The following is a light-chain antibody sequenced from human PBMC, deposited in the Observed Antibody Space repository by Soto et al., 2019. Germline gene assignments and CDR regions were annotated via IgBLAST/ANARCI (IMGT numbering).Light chain of an antibody. Sequence: EIVMTQSPATLSVSPGGRATLSCRASQSVSSKLAWYQQKHGQAPRLLIYGASTRATGIPARFSGSGSGTEFTLPFSSLQSEDFAVYYCQQYNNWPPGFTFGPGTKVDIK. J-gene: IGKJ3*01. V-gene: IGKV3-15*01. CDR3: QQYNNWPPGFT. CDR2: GAS. CDR1: QSVSSK.